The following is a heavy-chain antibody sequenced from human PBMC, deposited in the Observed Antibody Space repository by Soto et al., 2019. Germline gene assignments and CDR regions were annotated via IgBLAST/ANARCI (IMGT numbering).Heavy chain of an antibody. CDR1: GFTFSSYS. CDR2: ISSSSSYI. J-gene: IGHJ4*02. CDR3: ARDRRRYCGGGSCYEFDY. Sequence: EVQLVESGGGLVKPGGSLRLSCAASGFTFSSYSMNWVRQAPGKGLEWVSSISSSSSYIYYADSVKGRFTISRDNAKNPLLRPKNSLTAEDTAVYYCARDRRRYCGGGSCYEFDYWGQGTLVTV. D-gene: IGHD2-15*01. V-gene: IGHV3-21*06.